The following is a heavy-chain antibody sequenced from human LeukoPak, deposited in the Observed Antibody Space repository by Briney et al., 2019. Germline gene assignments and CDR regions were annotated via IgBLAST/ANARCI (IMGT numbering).Heavy chain of an antibody. V-gene: IGHV1-2*02. J-gene: IGHJ4*02. CDR3: ARVRLADERAWAY. CDR2: ITPKSGDT. D-gene: IGHD3-3*02. Sequence: ASVKVSCKASGYTFSDFYIHWVRQAPGQGLAYVGWITPKSGDTYSPQRFQGRVTMTRDASISTAYMELSSLRSDGTAVYFCARVRLADERAWAYWGQGTLVTVSS. CDR1: GYTFSDFY.